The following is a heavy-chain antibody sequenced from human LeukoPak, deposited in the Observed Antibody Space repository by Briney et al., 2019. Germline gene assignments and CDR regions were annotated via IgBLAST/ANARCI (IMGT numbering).Heavy chain of an antibody. D-gene: IGHD3-16*02. CDR2: INGGGSIT. CDR3: AKRRIAGGIGDPDY. Sequence: GGSLRLSCAASGFTFDTYSMSWVRQAPGKGLEWVSAINGGGSITIYADSVRGRFTISRDNSKNTLYLQMNGLRGEDTAVYYCAKRRIAGGIGDPDYWGQGTLVTVSS. J-gene: IGHJ4*02. CDR1: GFTFDTYS. V-gene: IGHV3-23*01.